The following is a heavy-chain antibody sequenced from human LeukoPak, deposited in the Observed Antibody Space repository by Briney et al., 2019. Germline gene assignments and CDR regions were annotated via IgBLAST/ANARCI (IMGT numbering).Heavy chain of an antibody. V-gene: IGHV3-74*03. CDR2: INEPGTWP. CDR1: GFTFSIYW. CDR3: VRSFSGSRGY. J-gene: IGHJ4*02. Sequence: PGGSLRLSCAASGFTFSIYWVHWVRQAPGEGLVWVSRINEPGTWPTYEDSVRGRFTISRDNAKNTVSLHMKNLRAEDTAVYYCVRSFSGSRGYWGQGTLVTVSS. D-gene: IGHD7-27*01.